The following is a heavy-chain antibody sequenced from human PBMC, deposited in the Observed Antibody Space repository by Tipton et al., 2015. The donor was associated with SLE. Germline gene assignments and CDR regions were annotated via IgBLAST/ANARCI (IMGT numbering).Heavy chain of an antibody. Sequence: SLRLSCAASGFTFSSYAMHWVRQAPGKGLEWVAVISYDGRNKHYADSVKGRFTNSRDHSKNTLYLQMNSLRAEDRAVYYCASLLTGDGRTDWGQGTLVNVSS. CDR2: ISYDGRNK. CDR3: ASLLTGDGRTD. V-gene: IGHV3-30*04. CDR1: GFTFSSYA. J-gene: IGHJ4*02. D-gene: IGHD7-27*01.